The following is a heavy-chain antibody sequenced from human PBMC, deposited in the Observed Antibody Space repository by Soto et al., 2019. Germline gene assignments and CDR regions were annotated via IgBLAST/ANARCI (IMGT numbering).Heavy chain of an antibody. CDR1: GGSISGSY. D-gene: IGHD2-21*01. V-gene: IGHV4-59*01. CDR2: VYYTGIT. CDR3: ARSAAVRGEDIDY. Sequence: PSETLSLTCSVSGGSISGSYCSWIRQSPGKGLEWLGYVYYTGITNYSPSLRSRVSISVDTSKNEFSLRLSSVTAADTAVYFCARSAAVRGEDIDYWGQG. J-gene: IGHJ4*02.